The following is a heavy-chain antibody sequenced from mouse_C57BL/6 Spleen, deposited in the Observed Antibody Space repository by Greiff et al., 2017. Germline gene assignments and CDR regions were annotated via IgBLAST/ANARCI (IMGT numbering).Heavy chain of an antibody. Sequence: EVQRVESGGGLVKPGGSLKLSCAASGFTFSSYAMSWVRQTQEKRLEWVATISAGGSYTYYPENVKGRFTISRDNAKHNLYLQMSHLKSEDTAMYYCAREGNYYCSKGYAMDYWGQGTSVTVSS. CDR2: ISAGGSYT. J-gene: IGHJ4*01. D-gene: IGHD1-1*01. CDR3: AREGNYYCSKGYAMDY. CDR1: GFTFSSYA. V-gene: IGHV5-4*01.